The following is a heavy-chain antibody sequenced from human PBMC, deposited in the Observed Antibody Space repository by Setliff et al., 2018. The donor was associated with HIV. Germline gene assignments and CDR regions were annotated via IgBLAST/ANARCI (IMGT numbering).Heavy chain of an antibody. CDR2: ISDSSITI. D-gene: IGHD6-13*01. J-gene: IGHJ4*02. V-gene: IGHV3-48*01. Sequence: GGSLRLSCAASGFTFSNYGMNWVRQAPGKGLEWVSYISDSSITIYYAGSVRGRFTISRDNARNSLYLQMNSLRAEDTAVYYCARDSGSTWYASSRSDYWGQGTLVTVSS. CDR1: GFTFSNYG. CDR3: ARDSGSTWYASSRSDY.